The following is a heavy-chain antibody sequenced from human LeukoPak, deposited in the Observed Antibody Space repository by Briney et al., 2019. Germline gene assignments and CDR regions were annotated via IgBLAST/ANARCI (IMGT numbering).Heavy chain of an antibody. V-gene: IGHV4-4*02. D-gene: IGHD2/OR15-2a*01. Sequence: RSGTLTLTCAVSGGSISSSNWWGWVRQPPGKGLEWIGYIYYSGSTNYNPSLRSRVTISVDTSKNQFSLKLSSVTDADAAMYYCAREEGFGNFDYWGQGTLVTVSS. J-gene: IGHJ4*02. CDR3: AREEGFGNFDY. CDR2: IYYSGST. CDR1: GGSISSSNW.